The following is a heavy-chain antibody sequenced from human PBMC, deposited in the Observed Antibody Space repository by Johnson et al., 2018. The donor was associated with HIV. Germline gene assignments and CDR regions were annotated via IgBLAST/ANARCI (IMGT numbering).Heavy chain of an antibody. V-gene: IGHV3-53*01. J-gene: IGHJ3*02. CDR1: GFTVSSNY. CDR2: INSGAGT. D-gene: IGHD5-24*01. CDR3: AKAWEMALGAFDI. Sequence: VPLVESGGGLIQPGGSLRLSCAASGFTVSSNYMSWVRQAPGKGLEWVSVINSGAGTFYADSVKGRFAISRDNSKNTLYLQMNSLRAEDTAVYYCAKAWEMALGAFDIWGQGTMVTVSS.